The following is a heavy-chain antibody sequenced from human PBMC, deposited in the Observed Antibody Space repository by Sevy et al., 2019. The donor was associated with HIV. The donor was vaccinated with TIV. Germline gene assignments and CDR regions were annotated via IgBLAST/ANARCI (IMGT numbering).Heavy chain of an antibody. CDR3: ARAYCSGGSYYSLAY. Sequence: ASVKVSCKASGYTFTSYRIYWVRQAPGQGLEWMGWVSAHNGDTNYLQKVQGRVAMTTDTSTSTAYMELRSLTSDDTAVYYCARAYCSGGSYYSLAYWGQGSLVTVSS. V-gene: IGHV1-18*01. CDR2: VSAHNGDT. CDR1: GYTFTSYR. D-gene: IGHD2-15*01. J-gene: IGHJ4*02.